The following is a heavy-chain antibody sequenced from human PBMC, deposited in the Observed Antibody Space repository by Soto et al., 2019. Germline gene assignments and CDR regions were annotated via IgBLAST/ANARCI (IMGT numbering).Heavy chain of an antibody. CDR1: GFNFSNYG. CDR2: ISYDGSNK. D-gene: IGHD2-2*01. J-gene: IGHJ6*03. Sequence: GGSQRLPYAASGFNFSNYGMRWVRQAPGKGLEWVAVISYDGSNKYYADSVKGRFTISRGNSKNTLYLQMNSLRAEDTAVYYCAKDPVPAANYYYYMDVWGKGTTVTVSS. V-gene: IGHV3-30*18. CDR3: AKDPVPAANYYYYMDV.